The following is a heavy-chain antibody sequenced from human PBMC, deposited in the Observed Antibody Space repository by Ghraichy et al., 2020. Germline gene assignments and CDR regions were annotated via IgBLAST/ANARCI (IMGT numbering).Heavy chain of an antibody. J-gene: IGHJ1*01. Sequence: SQTLSLTCAVSGASVTRGNYYWTWIRQPAGKGLEWIGHISTTGSTNFNPSLKSRVTMSLDTSKNQFSLQLTSVTAADTAVYYCARGVGATWGQGALVTVSS. CDR2: ISTTGST. CDR3: ARGVGAT. D-gene: IGHD1-26*01. V-gene: IGHV4-61*09. CDR1: GASVTRGNYY.